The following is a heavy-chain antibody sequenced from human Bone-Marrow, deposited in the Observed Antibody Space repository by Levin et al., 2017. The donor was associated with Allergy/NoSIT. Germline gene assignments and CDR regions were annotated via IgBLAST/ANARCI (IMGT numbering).Heavy chain of an antibody. CDR3: ARGRLGYCGGGSCYSLAS. J-gene: IGHJ5*02. CDR1: GFTVSSDY. V-gene: IGHV3-53*01. CDR2: FNGGGAT. D-gene: IGHD2-15*01. Sequence: SGGSLRLSCAASGFTVSSDYMSWVRQAPGKGLEWVSTFNGGGATSYTDSVQGRFTVSGDNSENTLYLQMTSLTVEDTAVYYCARGRLGYCGGGSCYSLASWGQGTLVTVSS.